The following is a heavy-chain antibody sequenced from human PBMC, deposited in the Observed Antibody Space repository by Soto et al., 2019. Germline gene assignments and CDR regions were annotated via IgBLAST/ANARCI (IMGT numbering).Heavy chain of an antibody. CDR3: ARAPYSSGSFFEY. D-gene: IGHD6-19*01. V-gene: IGHV1-2*02. J-gene: IGHJ4*02. Sequence: ASVKVSCKASGYTFTGYYMHWVRQAPGQGLEWMGWINPNSGGTNYAQKFQGRVTMTRDTSISTAYMELSRLRSDDTAVYYCARAPYSSGSFFEYWGQGTLDTVSS. CDR2: INPNSGGT. CDR1: GYTFTGYY.